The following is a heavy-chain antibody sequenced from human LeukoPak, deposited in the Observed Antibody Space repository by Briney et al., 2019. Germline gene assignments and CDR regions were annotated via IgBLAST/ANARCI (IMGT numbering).Heavy chain of an antibody. V-gene: IGHV3-48*02. J-gene: IGHJ4*02. CDR2: ISSGSTTI. Sequence: GGSLRLSCAASGFSVSSTYMSWVRQAPGKGLEWVSYISSGSTTIYYADSVKGRFTISRDNAENSLYLQMSSLRDEDTAVYYCVTRYCSVGVCYSNYWGQGTLVTVSS. CDR1: GFSVSSTY. D-gene: IGHD2-8*02. CDR3: VTRYCSVGVCYSNY.